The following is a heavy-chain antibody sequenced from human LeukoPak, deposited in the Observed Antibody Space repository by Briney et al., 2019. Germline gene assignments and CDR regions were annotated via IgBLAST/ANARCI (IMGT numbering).Heavy chain of an antibody. V-gene: IGHV1-18*04. J-gene: IGHJ4*02. D-gene: IGHD3-3*01. CDR1: GYTFTSYY. Sequence: ASVKVSCKASGYTFTSYYMHWVRQAPGQGLEWMGWINVYNGNTNYAPKFQGRVTMTTYISGHTAYLEMKSLRSDDTAVYYCAREVWSGHYNIWGQGTLITVSS. CDR3: AREVWSGHYNI. CDR2: INVYNGNT.